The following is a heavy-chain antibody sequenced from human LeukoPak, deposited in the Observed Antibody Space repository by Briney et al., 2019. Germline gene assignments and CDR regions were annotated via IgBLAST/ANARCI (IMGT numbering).Heavy chain of an antibody. J-gene: IGHJ5*02. CDR1: GGSLSSYY. D-gene: IGHD3-22*01. V-gene: IGHV4-59*01. CDR3: ARERHYYDSSGYYSGWFDP. Sequence: SETLSLTCTVSGGSLSSYYWSWIRQPPGKGLEWIGYIYYSGSTNYNPSLKSRVTISVDTSKNQFSLKLSSVTAADTAVYYCARERHYYDSSGYYSGWFDPWGQGTLVTVSS. CDR2: IYYSGST.